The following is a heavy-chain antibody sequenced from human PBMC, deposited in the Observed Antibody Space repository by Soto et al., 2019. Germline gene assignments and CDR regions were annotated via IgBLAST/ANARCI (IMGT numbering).Heavy chain of an antibody. CDR3: ARGFSMSDTSDKDRFYFYYGLNA. D-gene: IGHD3-10*02. Sequence: QVQLKESGPGLVQPSGTLSLTCAVSGGSIISGHWWTWVRQSPGKGLEWVGEIYESGITNYNPSLNGRPSISTAESKNQFSRKLTSVTAADTAPYCCARGFSMSDTSDKDRFYFYYGLNAWGQGTTVTVS. CDR1: GGSIISGHW. J-gene: IGHJ6*02. V-gene: IGHV4-4*01. CDR2: IYESGIT.